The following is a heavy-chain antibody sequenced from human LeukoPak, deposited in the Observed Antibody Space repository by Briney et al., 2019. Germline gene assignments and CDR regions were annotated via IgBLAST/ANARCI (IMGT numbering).Heavy chain of an antibody. CDR3: GRERSEWRFDY. CDR1: GFTFSSYS. CDR2: ISSSSSYI. J-gene: IGHJ4*02. Sequence: PGGSLRLSCAASGFTFSSYSMNWVRQAPGKGLEWVSSISSSSSYIYYADSVKGRFTISRDNAKNSLYLHMNSLRAEDTAVYYCGRERSEWRFDYWGREPWSPSPQ. V-gene: IGHV3-21*01. D-gene: IGHD3-3*01.